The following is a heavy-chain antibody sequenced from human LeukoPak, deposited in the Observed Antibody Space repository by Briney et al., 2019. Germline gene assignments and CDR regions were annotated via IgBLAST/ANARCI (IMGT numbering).Heavy chain of an antibody. CDR2: INHSGST. D-gene: IGHD3-22*01. Sequence: SETLSLTCAVYGGSFSGYYWSWIRQLPGKGLEWIGEINHSGSTNYNPSLKSRVTISVDTSKNQFSLKLSSVTAADTAVYYCAREVYYYDSSGYYDYWGQGTLVTVSS. J-gene: IGHJ4*02. V-gene: IGHV4-34*01. CDR3: AREVYYYDSSGYYDY. CDR1: GGSFSGYY.